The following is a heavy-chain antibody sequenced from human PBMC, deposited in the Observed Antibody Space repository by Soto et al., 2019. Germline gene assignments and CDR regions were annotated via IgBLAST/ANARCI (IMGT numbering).Heavy chain of an antibody. Sequence: SETLSLTCAVSGGPISSGGYSWSWIRQPPGKGLEWIGYIYHSGSTYYNPSLKSRVTISVDRSKNQFSLKLSSVTAADTAVYYCAYGDYFFDYWGQGTLVTVSS. V-gene: IGHV4-30-2*01. CDR3: AYGDYFFDY. CDR1: GGPISSGGYS. CDR2: IYHSGST. D-gene: IGHD3-10*01. J-gene: IGHJ4*02.